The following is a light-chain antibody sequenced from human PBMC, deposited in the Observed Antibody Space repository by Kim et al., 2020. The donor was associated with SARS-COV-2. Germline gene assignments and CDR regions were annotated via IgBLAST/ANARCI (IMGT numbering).Light chain of an antibody. CDR3: SAWDSSLGVWM. CDR1: SNNVGKQG. CDR2: RNN. J-gene: IGLJ3*02. Sequence: RQTATLTCTGNSNNVGKQGAAWRQQYQGPPPKLLSYRNNNRPSGISERFSASRSGNTDSLTISDLQPEDEADYYCSAWDSSLGVWMFGGGTQLTVL. V-gene: IGLV10-54*04.